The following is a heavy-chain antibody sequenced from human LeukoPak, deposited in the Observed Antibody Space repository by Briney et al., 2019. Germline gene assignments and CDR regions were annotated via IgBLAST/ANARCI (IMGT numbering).Heavy chain of an antibody. CDR3: ARDINWNYMDL. CDR1: GFTLTNYG. D-gene: IGHD1-1*01. V-gene: IGHV3-30-3*01. Sequence: PGGSLRLSCTVFGFTLTNYGIHWVRQVPGKGLEWVAVVSHDGGTAHYAGSVKGRFTISRDTSKNTLYLQMNSMGPEDTAVYYCARDINWNYMDLWGQGTLVTVSS. CDR2: VSHDGGTA. J-gene: IGHJ4*02.